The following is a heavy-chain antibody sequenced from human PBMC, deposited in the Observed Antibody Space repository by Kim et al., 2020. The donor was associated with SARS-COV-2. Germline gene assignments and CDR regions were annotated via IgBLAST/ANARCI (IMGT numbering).Heavy chain of an antibody. V-gene: IGHV3-11*01. J-gene: IGHJ3*02. D-gene: IGHD6-6*01. Sequence: ADTVKGRFTISRDNAKNSLYLQMNSLRAEDTAVYYCAREGIAARLGAFDIWGQGTMVTVSS. CDR3: AREGIAARLGAFDI.